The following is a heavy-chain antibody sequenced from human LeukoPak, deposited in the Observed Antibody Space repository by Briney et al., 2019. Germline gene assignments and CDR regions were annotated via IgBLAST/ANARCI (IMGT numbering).Heavy chain of an antibody. CDR2: IRSDGSNK. V-gene: IGHV3-30*02. CDR3: AKASTAMVHFDY. D-gene: IGHD5-18*01. CDR1: GFTFSRYG. Sequence: PGGSLRLSCAASGFTFSRYGMHWVRQAPGKGLEWVAFIRSDGSNKYYADSVKGRFTISRDNSKNTLYLQMNSLRAEDTAVYYCAKASTAMVHFDYWGQGTLVTVSS. J-gene: IGHJ4*02.